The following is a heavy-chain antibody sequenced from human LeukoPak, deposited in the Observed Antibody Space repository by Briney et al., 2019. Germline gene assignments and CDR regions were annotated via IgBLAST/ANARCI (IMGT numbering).Heavy chain of an antibody. Sequence: GGSLRLSCAASGFIFSAYNMVWVRQAPGKGLEWVARISGSSFNYINYADSVKGRFTVSGDNARNSLYLQMNSLRVEDTGVYYCARGDDYLPFDHWGQGNLVTVSS. J-gene: IGHJ5*02. D-gene: IGHD2/OR15-2a*01. CDR1: GFIFSAYN. V-gene: IGHV3-21*01. CDR2: ISGSSFNYI. CDR3: ARGDDYLPFDH.